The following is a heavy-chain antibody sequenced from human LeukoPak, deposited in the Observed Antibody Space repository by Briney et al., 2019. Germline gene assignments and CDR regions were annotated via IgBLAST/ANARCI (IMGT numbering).Heavy chain of an antibody. V-gene: IGHV4-4*02. Sequence: SETLSLTCAVSGDSISSNNWWTWVRQPPGKGLEWIGEIYHSGSSNYNPSLKSRVTISLDTSKSQFSLKLSSVTAADTAVYYCANSIDFDYGDYYFDYWGQGALVTISS. D-gene: IGHD4-17*01. CDR1: GDSISSNNW. CDR2: IYHSGSS. CDR3: ANSIDFDYGDYYFDY. J-gene: IGHJ4*02.